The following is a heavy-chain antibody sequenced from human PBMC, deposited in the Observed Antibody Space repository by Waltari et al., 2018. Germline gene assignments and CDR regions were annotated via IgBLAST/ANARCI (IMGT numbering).Heavy chain of an antibody. CDR2: INPNSGGT. CDR1: GYTFTGYY. CDR3: ARVRIVGATQGAFDI. D-gene: IGHD1-26*01. Sequence: QVQLVQSGAEVKKPGASVKVSCKASGYTFTGYYMHWVRQAPGQGLEWMRWINPNSGGTNYAQKFQGRVTMTRDTSISTAYMELSRLRSDDTAVYYCARVRIVGATQGAFDIWGQGTMVTVSS. V-gene: IGHV1-2*02. J-gene: IGHJ3*02.